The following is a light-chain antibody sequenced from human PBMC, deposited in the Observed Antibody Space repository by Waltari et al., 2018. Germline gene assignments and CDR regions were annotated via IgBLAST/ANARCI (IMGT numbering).Light chain of an antibody. CDR3: QKYGTLPAT. CDR2: DAS. J-gene: IGKJ1*01. CDR1: QSVSRF. V-gene: IGKV3-20*01. Sequence: EIVLTQSPGTLSLSPGERATISCRASQSVSRFLAWYPQKPGQAPRLLIYDASTRVTCIPERVSCSGSGTYFSLTISRLEPEDFAVYYCQKYGTLPATFGQGTKVEVK.